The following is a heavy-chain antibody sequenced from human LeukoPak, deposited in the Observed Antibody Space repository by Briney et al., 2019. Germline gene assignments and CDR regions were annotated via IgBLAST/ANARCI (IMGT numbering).Heavy chain of an antibody. V-gene: IGHV3-30*18. J-gene: IGHJ4*02. CDR1: GFTLGSYG. CDR3: AKEREMATRYYFDY. CDR2: ISYDGSNE. Sequence: GGSLRLSCAASGFTLGSYGMHWVRQAPGKGLEWVASISYDGSNEYYGDSVKGRFSVSRDNFKNTLYLHMNSLRAEDTAVYYCAKEREMATRYYFDYWGQGTLVTVSS. D-gene: IGHD5-24*01.